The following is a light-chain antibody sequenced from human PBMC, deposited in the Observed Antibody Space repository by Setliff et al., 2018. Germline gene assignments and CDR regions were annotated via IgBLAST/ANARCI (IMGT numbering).Light chain of an antibody. V-gene: IGLV2-14*03. CDR1: SSDVGGYDY. CDR3: ASYTSRSALYV. J-gene: IGLJ1*01. CDR2: DVS. Sequence: SVLAQPASVSGSPGQSITMSCTGSSSDVGGYDYVSWYQQHPGKAPKLIIYDVSKRPSGVSDRFSASKSANTASLTISGLQTEDEADYFCASYTSRSALYVFGPGTKVTVL.